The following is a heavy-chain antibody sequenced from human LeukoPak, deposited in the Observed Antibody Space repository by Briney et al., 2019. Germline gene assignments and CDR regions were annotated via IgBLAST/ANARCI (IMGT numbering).Heavy chain of an antibody. CDR3: ARGYCSGGSCYWWYFDY. Sequence: PPETLSLTCTVSGYSISSGHYWGWIRQPPGKGLEWIGSLYHSGNTYYNPSLKSRVTTSVDTSKNQFSLKLTSVTAADTAVYYCARGYCSGGSCYWWYFDYWGQGTLVTVSS. D-gene: IGHD2-15*01. CDR2: LYHSGNT. J-gene: IGHJ4*02. CDR1: GYSISSGHY. V-gene: IGHV4-38-2*02.